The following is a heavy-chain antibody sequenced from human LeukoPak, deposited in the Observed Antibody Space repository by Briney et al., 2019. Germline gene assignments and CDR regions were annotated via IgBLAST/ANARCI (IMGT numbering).Heavy chain of an antibody. Sequence: SETLSLTCSVSGYSISSGYYWGWIRQPPGKGLEWIGSIYHSGITYYNPSLKSRVTISVDTSKNQFSLNLTSVTAADTAVYYCARVRRVNTYWGQGTLVTVSS. J-gene: IGHJ4*02. CDR2: IYHSGIT. D-gene: IGHD3-10*01. CDR3: ARVRRVNTY. CDR1: GYSISSGYY. V-gene: IGHV4-38-2*02.